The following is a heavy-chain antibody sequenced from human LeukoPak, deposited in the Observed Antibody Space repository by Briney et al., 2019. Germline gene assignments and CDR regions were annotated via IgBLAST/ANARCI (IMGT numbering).Heavy chain of an antibody. CDR3: ARRAYYYDSSGYFIDY. V-gene: IGHV5-51*01. J-gene: IGHJ4*02. CDR2: IYPGDSDT. CDR1: GYSFTTHW. D-gene: IGHD3-22*01. Sequence: GESLKISCKASGYSFTTHWIGWVRQMPGKGLEWMGIIYPGDSDTRYSPSFQGQVTISADKSISTAYLQWSSLKASDTAMYYCARRAYYYDSSGYFIDYWGQGTLVTVSS.